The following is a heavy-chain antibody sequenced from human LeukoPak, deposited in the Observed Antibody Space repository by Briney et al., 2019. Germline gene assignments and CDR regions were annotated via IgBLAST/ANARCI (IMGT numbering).Heavy chain of an antibody. D-gene: IGHD3-10*01. Sequence: LRLSCAASGFTVSTNHMTWVRQAPGKGLEWIGHITDSGSTYYNPSLESRITISLDTSKNQFSLELRSVTAADTAVYYCTRDTIMVRGERYFDFWGQGTLVTVSS. CDR2: ITDSGST. CDR3: TRDTIMVRGERYFDF. CDR1: GFTVSTNH. V-gene: IGHV4-34*09. J-gene: IGHJ4*02.